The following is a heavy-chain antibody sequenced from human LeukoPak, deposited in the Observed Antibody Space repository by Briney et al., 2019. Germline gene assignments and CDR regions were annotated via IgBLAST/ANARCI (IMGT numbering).Heavy chain of an antibody. D-gene: IGHD3-3*01. CDR2: INSDGRST. Sequence: PGGSLRLSCAASGFTFSSYWMHWVRQAPGKGLVWVSRINSDGRSTNYADSVKGRFTISRDNAKNTLYLQMNSLRAEDTAVYYCARRGGIHLEYFDYWGQGTLVTVSS. V-gene: IGHV3-74*01. CDR1: GFTFSSYW. J-gene: IGHJ4*02. CDR3: ARRGGIHLEYFDY.